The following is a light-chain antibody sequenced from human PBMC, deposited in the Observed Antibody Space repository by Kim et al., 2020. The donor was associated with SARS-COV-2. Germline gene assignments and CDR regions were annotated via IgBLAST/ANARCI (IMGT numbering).Light chain of an antibody. CDR3: ETWDTNWV. CDR2: VESSGSF. J-gene: IGLJ3*02. V-gene: IGLV4-60*03. CDR1: SGHSRYT. Sequence: QPVLTQSSSASASLGSSVKLTCTLSSGHSRYTIAWLQQQPGKAPRYLMKVESSGSFNKGSGVPDRFLGSSSGADRYLTISNLQSEDEADYYCETWDTNWVFGGGTKLTVL.